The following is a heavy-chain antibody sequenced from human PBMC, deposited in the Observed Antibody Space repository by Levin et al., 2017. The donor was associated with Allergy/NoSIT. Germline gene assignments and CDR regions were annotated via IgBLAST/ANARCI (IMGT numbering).Heavy chain of an antibody. CDR1: GFTFSDYY. V-gene: IGHV3-11*01. CDR3: ARVTRCGGDCYFLDF. D-gene: IGHD2-21*02. Sequence: AGGSLRLSCAASGFTFSDYYMSWIRRAPGRGLEWVSYISGSGTIIYYGDSVKGRFTISRDNARNSLYLQMNSLSAEDTAIYYCARVTRCGGDCYFLDFWGQGALVTVSS. CDR2: ISGSGTII. J-gene: IGHJ4*02.